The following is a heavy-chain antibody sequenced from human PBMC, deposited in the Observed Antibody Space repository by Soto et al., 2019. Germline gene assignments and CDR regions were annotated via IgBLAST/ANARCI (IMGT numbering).Heavy chain of an antibody. V-gene: IGHV3-7*01. Sequence: EVELVESGGGLVQPGGSLRLSCAASGFTFSTYWMSWVRQAPEKGLEWVATIRQDGSEKLYVDSVEGRFTISSDNAENSLYLQIDILRVEEAARYHCVRGCGRASCPYYLDVWGKGTTVAVSS. CDR3: VRGCGRASCPYYLDV. CDR1: GFTFSTYW. D-gene: IGHD2-2*01. J-gene: IGHJ6*03. CDR2: IRQDGSEK.